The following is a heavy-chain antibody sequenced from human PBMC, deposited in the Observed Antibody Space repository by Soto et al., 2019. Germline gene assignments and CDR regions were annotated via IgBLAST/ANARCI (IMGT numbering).Heavy chain of an antibody. D-gene: IGHD6-13*01. Sequence: SETLSLTCTVSGGSVSSDGYYWTWIRQPPGKGLEWIGYIFYSGSTNYNPSLKSRVTISVDTSKNQFSLNLRSVTAADKAVYYCAYWYTSSWSKFDYWGQGTPVTVSS. J-gene: IGHJ4*02. CDR3: AYWYTSSWSKFDY. V-gene: IGHV4-61*08. CDR1: GGSVSSDGYY. CDR2: IFYSGST.